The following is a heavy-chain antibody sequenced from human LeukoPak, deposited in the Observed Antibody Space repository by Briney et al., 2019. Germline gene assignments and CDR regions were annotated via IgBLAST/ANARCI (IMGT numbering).Heavy chain of an antibody. Sequence: GGSLRLSCAASGFTFSSYAMSWVRQAPGKGLEWVSAISGSGGSTYYADSVKGRFTISRDDSKNTLYLQMNSLRAEDTAVYYCAKDRRLPWDYFDSWGQGTLVTVSS. J-gene: IGHJ4*02. D-gene: IGHD5-18*01. CDR3: AKDRRLPWDYFDS. CDR1: GFTFSSYA. V-gene: IGHV3-23*01. CDR2: ISGSGGST.